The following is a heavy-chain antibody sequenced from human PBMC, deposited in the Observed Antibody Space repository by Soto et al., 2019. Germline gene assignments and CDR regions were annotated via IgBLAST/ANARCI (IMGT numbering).Heavy chain of an antibody. V-gene: IGHV4-39*01. CDR3: ARHSLALRKNNWFDP. CDR2: IFYLGSS. D-gene: IGHD3-3*02. J-gene: IGHJ5*02. Sequence: PSETLSLTCTVSGDSIISSDFYFVCVREPPGKGLELIGSIFYLGSSYYNPSLKSRVTMSVDTSKNQFSLRLRSVTAADTALYFCARHSLALRKNNWFDPWGQGIMVTVSS. CDR1: GDSIISSDFY.